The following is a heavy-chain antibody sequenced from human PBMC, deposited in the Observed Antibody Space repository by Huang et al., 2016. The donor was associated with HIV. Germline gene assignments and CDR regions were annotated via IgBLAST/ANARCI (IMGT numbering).Heavy chain of an antibody. V-gene: IGHV4-39*02. CDR2: IYDGGNT. J-gene: IGHJ4*02. Sequence: QLQLQGSGTRLVKPSETLSLTGTVSGGSISSSSYRWGWIRQSPGKRLEWVGSIYDGGNTHHNPSLKSRLTMSVDTSKNHFSLRLTSVTAADTAVYYCAGSYNWNSVDYWGQGTLVTVSS. CDR1: GGSISSSSYR. CDR3: AGSYNWNSVDY. D-gene: IGHD1-20*01.